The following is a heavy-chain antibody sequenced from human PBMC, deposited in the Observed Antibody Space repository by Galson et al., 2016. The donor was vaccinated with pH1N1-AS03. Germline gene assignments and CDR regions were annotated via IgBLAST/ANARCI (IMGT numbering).Heavy chain of an antibody. CDR2: IYPGDSDT. V-gene: IGHV5-51*01. CDR3: ARQVRDGYNDYFDY. J-gene: IGHJ4*02. Sequence: SGAEVKKPGESLKISCKTSGYIFTSYWVAWVRHMPGKGLEWMGIIYPGDSDTRYSPSFQGQVTISADRPINTAYLQWSSLMASDTAIYYCARQVRDGYNDYFDYWGQGILVTVSS. D-gene: IGHD5-24*01. CDR1: GYIFTSYW.